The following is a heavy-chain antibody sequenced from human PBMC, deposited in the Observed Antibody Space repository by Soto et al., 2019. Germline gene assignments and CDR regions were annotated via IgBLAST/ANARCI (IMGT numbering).Heavy chain of an antibody. CDR2: ISAYNGNT. CDR1: GYTFTSYG. CDR3: ARGGIAAAGFTFSIGGGRKNYGMDV. J-gene: IGHJ6*02. D-gene: IGHD6-13*01. V-gene: IGHV1-18*01. Sequence: GASVKVSCKASGYTFTSYGIIWVRQAPGQGLEWKGWISAYNGNTNYAQKLQGRVTMTTDTSTSTAYMELRSLRSGDTAVYYCARGGIAAAGFTFSIGGGRKNYGMDVWGQGTTVTVSS.